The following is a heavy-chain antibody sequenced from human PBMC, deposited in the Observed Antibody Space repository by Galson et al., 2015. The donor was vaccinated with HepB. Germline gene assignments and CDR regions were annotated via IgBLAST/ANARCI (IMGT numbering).Heavy chain of an antibody. CDR3: ARGKYDSGTDYYFDY. J-gene: IGHJ4*02. Sequence: SLRLSCAASGFSFSSYSMNWVRQAPGKGLEWVSAISSSSIYIYQADSVKGRFTTSRDNAKNSLYLQMNSLRAEDTAVYCCARGKYDSGTDYYFDYWGQGTLVTVSS. CDR1: GFSFSSYS. CDR2: ISSSSIYI. V-gene: IGHV3-21*01. D-gene: IGHD3-22*01.